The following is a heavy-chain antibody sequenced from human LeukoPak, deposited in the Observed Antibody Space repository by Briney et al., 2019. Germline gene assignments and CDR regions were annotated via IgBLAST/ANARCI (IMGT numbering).Heavy chain of an antibody. CDR1: GGSISSYY. V-gene: IGHV4-59*08. D-gene: IGHD6-13*01. CDR2: IYYSGST. J-gene: IGHJ4*02. CDR3: ARLSSSWGYYFDY. Sequence: SETLSLTCTVSGGSISSYYWSWIRQPPGKGLEWSGYIYYSGSTNYNPSLKSRVTISVDTSKNQFSLKLSSVTAADTAVYYCARLSSSWGYYFDYWGQGTLVTVSS.